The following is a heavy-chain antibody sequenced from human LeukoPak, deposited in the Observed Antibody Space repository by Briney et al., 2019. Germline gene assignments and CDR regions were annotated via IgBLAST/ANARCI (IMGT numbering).Heavy chain of an antibody. Sequence: GGSLRLSCAASGFTFSSYGMHWVRQAPGKGLEWVAVIWYDGSNKYYADSVKGRFTISRDNSKNTLYLQMNSLRAEDTAVHYCARELGPYYFDYWGQGTLVTVSS. J-gene: IGHJ4*02. CDR2: IWYDGSNK. CDR3: ARELGPYYFDY. V-gene: IGHV3-33*01. CDR1: GFTFSSYG.